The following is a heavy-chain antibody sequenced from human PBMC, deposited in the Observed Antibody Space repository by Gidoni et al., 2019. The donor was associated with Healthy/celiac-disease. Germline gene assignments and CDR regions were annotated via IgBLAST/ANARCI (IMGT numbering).Heavy chain of an antibody. CDR2: INPSGGST. D-gene: IGHD6-13*01. V-gene: IGHV1-46*01. CDR3: ARAGIAAAGTLIPFYYYYYMDV. CDR1: GYTFTSYY. J-gene: IGHJ6*03. Sequence: QVQLVQSGAEVKKPGASVKVSCKASGYTFTSYYMPSVRQAPGQGLEWMGIINPSGGSTSYAQKFQGRVTMTRDTSTSTVYMELSSLRSEDTAVYYCARAGIAAAGTLIPFYYYYYMDVWGKGTTVTVSS.